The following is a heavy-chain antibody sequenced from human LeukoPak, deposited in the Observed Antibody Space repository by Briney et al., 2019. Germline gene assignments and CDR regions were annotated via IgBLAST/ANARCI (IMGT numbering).Heavy chain of an antibody. Sequence: SETLSLTCTVSGGSISSSSYYWGWIRQPPGKGLEWSGSIYYSGSTYYNPSLKSRVTISVDTSKNQFSLKLSSVTAADTAVYYCARGRRGGDWGQGTLVTVSS. CDR3: ARGRRGGD. CDR1: GGSISSSSYY. J-gene: IGHJ4*02. CDR2: IYYSGST. V-gene: IGHV4-39*01. D-gene: IGHD3-16*01.